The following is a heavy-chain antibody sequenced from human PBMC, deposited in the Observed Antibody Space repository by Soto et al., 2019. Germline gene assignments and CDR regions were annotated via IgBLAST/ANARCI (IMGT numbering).Heavy chain of an antibody. CDR3: ARYSSGWYGTYYYYYGMDV. V-gene: IGHV1-69*13. CDR1: GGTFSSYA. CDR2: IIPIFGTA. J-gene: IGHJ6*02. Sequence: GASVKVSCKASGGTFSSYAISWVRQAPGQGLEWMGGIIPIFGTANYAQKFQGRVTITADESTSTAYMELSSLRSEDTAVYYCARYSSGWYGTYYYYYGMDVWGQGTTVTVSS. D-gene: IGHD6-19*01.